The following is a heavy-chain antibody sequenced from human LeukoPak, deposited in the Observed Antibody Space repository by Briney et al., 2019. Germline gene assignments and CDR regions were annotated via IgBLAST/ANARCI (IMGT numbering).Heavy chain of an antibody. CDR2: INHSGST. CDR1: GGSFSGYY. Sequence: SETLSLTCAVYGGSFSGYYWSWIRQPPGKGLEWIGEINHSGSTNYNPSLKSRVTISVDTSKKQFSLKLTSVTAADTAVYYCARDAGHQLSRRNYYAMDVWGQGTTVTVSS. J-gene: IGHJ6*02. D-gene: IGHD1-1*01. CDR3: ARDAGHQLSRRNYYAMDV. V-gene: IGHV4-34*01.